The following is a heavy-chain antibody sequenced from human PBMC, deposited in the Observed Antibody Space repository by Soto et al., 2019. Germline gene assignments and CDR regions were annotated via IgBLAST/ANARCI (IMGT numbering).Heavy chain of an antibody. D-gene: IGHD3-9*01. CDR1: GFTFSSYW. CDR3: ARVNDILTGYKVSYWYFDL. Sequence: GGSLRLSCAASGFTFSSYWMSWVRQAPGKGLEWVANIKQDGSEKYYVDSVKGRFTISRDNAKNSLYLQMNSLRAEGTAVYYCARVNDILTGYKVSYWYFDLWGRGTLVTVSS. V-gene: IGHV3-7*03. CDR2: IKQDGSEK. J-gene: IGHJ2*01.